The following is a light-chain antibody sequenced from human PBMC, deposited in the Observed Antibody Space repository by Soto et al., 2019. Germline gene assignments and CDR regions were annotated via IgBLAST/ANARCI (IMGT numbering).Light chain of an antibody. CDR2: LAS. V-gene: IGKV2-28*01. CDR3: MQVLHSPIP. J-gene: IGKJ5*01. Sequence: VMTPSPLSLPFTPGEPASISRRSTQSLLHSHGYHYLDWYLQKPGQSPQLLIYLASNRASGVPDRFSGSGSGTDFTLKISRVEAEDVGVYYCMQVLHSPIPFGQGARPEI. CDR1: QSLLHSHGYHY.